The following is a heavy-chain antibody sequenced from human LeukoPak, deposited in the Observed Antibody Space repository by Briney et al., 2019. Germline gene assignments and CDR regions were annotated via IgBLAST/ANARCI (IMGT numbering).Heavy chain of an antibody. CDR1: GFTFDGYS. CDR3: ARWLDGYTPLDY. Sequence: GVLRLSCAASGFTFDGYSMNWVRQAPGKGLEWVASISMSGRYIHYAGSVRGRFTISRDNGRNSVYLQMTGLRIEDTATYFCARWLDGYTPLDYWGQGVLVTV. D-gene: IGHD5-24*01. CDR2: ISMSGRYI. J-gene: IGHJ4*02. V-gene: IGHV3-21*01.